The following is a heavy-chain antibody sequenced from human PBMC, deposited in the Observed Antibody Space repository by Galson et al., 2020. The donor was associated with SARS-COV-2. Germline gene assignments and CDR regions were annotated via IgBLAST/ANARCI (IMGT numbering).Heavy chain of an antibody. D-gene: IGHD2-2*01. V-gene: IGHV4-4*02. CDR1: GGSISSSNW. Sequence: ASETLSLTCAVSGGSISSSNWWIWVRQPPGKGLEWIGEIYHDGSTTYNPSLKSRVTVSVDKSKNHFSLKLTSVTAADTAVYYCARGGKVVPAAEYNYFDPWGQGTLVTVSS. J-gene: IGHJ5*02. CDR3: ARGGKVVPAAEYNYFDP. CDR2: IYHDGST.